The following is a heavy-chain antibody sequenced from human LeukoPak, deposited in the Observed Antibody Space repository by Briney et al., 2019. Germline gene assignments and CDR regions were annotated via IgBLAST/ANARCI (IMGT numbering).Heavy chain of an antibody. D-gene: IGHD3-16*02. J-gene: IGHJ4*02. Sequence: GGSLRLSCATSGFTFSGYWMSWIRQAPGKGLEWLSYIGSSNTIYSADSVKGRFTISRDNAKNSLYLQMNSLRAEDTAVYYCARGSFLITFGGLIVWGQGTLVTVSS. V-gene: IGHV3-11*04. CDR2: IGSSNTI. CDR3: ARGSFLITFGGLIV. CDR1: GFTFSGYW.